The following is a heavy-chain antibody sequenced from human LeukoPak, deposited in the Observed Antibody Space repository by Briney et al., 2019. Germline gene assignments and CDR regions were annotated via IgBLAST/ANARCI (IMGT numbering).Heavy chain of an antibody. J-gene: IGHJ4*02. CDR1: GFTFSSYG. V-gene: IGHV3-23*01. D-gene: IGHD3-16*02. CDR3: AKEGGYGELSSYFDY. Sequence: GGSLRLSCAASGFTFSSYGMSWVRQAPGKGLEWVSAISGSGGSTYYADSVKGRFTISRDNSKNTLYLQMNSLRAEDTTVYYCAKEGGYGELSSYFDYWGQGTLVTVSS. CDR2: ISGSGGST.